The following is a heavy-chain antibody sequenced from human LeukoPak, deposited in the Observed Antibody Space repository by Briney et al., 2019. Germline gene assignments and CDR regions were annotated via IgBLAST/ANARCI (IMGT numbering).Heavy chain of an antibody. CDR2: IRYDGSNK. D-gene: IGHD3-10*01. CDR3: AKDQLWFGESSFDY. V-gene: IGHV3-30*02. J-gene: IGHJ4*02. CDR1: GFTFSSFG. Sequence: GSLRLSCAASGFTFSSFGMHWVCQSPGKGLEWVAFIRYDGSNKYYADSVKGRFTISRDNSKNTLYVQMNSLRAEDTAVYYCAKDQLWFGESSFDYWGQGTLVTVSS.